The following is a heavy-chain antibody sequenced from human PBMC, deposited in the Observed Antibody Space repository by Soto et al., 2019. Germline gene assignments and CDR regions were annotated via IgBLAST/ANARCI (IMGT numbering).Heavy chain of an antibody. D-gene: IGHD6-13*01. CDR1: GFTFNSHA. Sequence: GGSLRLSCTVSGFTFNSHAMSWVRQAPGKGLEWVSAISGSGGSTYYADSVKGRFTISRDNSKNTLYLQMNSLRAEDTAVYYCAKENGYSSSWFEFDYWGQGTLVTVSS. J-gene: IGHJ4*02. CDR2: ISGSGGST. CDR3: AKENGYSSSWFEFDY. V-gene: IGHV3-23*01.